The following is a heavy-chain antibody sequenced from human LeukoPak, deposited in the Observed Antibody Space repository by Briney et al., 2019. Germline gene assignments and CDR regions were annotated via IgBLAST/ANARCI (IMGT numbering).Heavy chain of an antibody. CDR3: ARVIGWSLFDC. D-gene: IGHD2-15*01. CDR1: GFTFSSYG. J-gene: IGHJ4*02. V-gene: IGHV3-33*01. CDR2: IWYDGSNK. Sequence: GGSLRLSCAASGFTFSSYGMHWVRQAPGKGLEWVAVIWYDGSNKYYADSVKGRFTISRDNSKNTLYLQMNSLKTEDTAVYYCARVIGWSLFDCWGQGTLVTVSS.